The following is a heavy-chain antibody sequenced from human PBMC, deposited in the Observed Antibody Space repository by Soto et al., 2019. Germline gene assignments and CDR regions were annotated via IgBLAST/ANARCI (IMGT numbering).Heavy chain of an antibody. Sequence: VQLQESGPGLVKPSGTLSLTCTVSGGSISTTNWWSWVRQSPGKGLEWIGEILHIGSTNYNPSLKSRVTISIDKSKNQFSLRLSSVTAAETAVYYCASAFDSYGLYNGGHPWGQGTLVSFSS. V-gene: IGHV4-4*02. CDR1: GGSISTTNW. CDR2: ILHIGST. CDR3: ASAFDSYGLYNGGHP. J-gene: IGHJ5*02. D-gene: IGHD3-22*01.